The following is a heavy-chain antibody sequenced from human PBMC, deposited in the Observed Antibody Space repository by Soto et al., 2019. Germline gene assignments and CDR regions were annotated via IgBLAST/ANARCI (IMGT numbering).Heavy chain of an antibody. CDR1: GFTFSSYA. D-gene: IGHD6-13*01. CDR2: ISYDGSNK. V-gene: IGHV3-30-3*01. Sequence: GGSLRLSCAASGFTFSSYAMHWVRQAPGKGLEWVAVISYDGSNKYYADSVKGRFTISRDNSKNTLYLQMNSLRAEDTAVYYCARESEQQLVRYRYYYGMDVWGQGTTVTVSS. CDR3: ARESEQQLVRYRYYYGMDV. J-gene: IGHJ6*02.